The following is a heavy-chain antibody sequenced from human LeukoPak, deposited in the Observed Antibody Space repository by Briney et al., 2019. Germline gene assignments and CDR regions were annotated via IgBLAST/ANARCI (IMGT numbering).Heavy chain of an antibody. V-gene: IGHV1-46*01. CDR1: GYTFTSYY. Sequence: RASLKVSCKASGYTFTSYYMHWVRQAPGQGLEWMGIINPSGGNTSYAQKFQGTVTMTRDTTTSTVYMELSSLRSEDTAVYYWARKPKNGGRYDSSGLDAFDIWGQGTMVTVSS. CDR3: ARKPKNGGRYDSSGLDAFDI. J-gene: IGHJ3*02. CDR2: INPSGGNT. D-gene: IGHD3-22*01.